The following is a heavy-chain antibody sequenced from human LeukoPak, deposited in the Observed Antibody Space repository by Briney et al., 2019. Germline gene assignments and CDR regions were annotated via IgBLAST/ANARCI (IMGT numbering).Heavy chain of an antibody. Sequence: SETLSLTCTVSGYSISSGYYWGWIRQPPGKGLEWIGNIYHSGSTYYNPSLKSRGTISIDTSKNQFSLKLSSVTAADTAVYYCAKDGAWLRFDDWGQGILVSVSS. D-gene: IGHD5-12*01. CDR3: AKDGAWLRFDD. CDR1: GYSISSGYY. J-gene: IGHJ4*02. CDR2: IYHSGST. V-gene: IGHV4-38-2*02.